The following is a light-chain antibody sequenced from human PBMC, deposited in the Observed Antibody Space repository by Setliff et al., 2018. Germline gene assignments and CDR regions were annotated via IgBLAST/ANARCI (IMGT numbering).Light chain of an antibody. CDR2: DFK. V-gene: IGLV2-23*02. CDR3: CSYAGGSAFA. J-gene: IGLJ1*01. Sequence: QSVLTQPASVSGSPGQSITISCTGTSGDIGAYNYVSWYQQHPGKAPKVILYDFKTRPSGVSDRFSGSKSGNTASLTISGLQAEDEADYYCCSYAGGSAFAFGTGTKVTVL. CDR1: SGDIGAYNY.